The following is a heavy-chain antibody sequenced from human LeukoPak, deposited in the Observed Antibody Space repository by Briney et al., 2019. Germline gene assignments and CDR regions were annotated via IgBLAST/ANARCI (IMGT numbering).Heavy chain of an antibody. J-gene: IGHJ4*02. CDR1: GGSFSRYA. Sequence: ASVKVSCKASGGSFSRYAISWVRQAPGQGLEWMGIINPSGGSTSYAQKFQGRVTMTRDTSTSTVYMELSSLRSEDTAVYYCARAGSYYDYDYWGQGTLVTVSS. CDR2: INPSGGST. D-gene: IGHD1-26*01. V-gene: IGHV1-46*01. CDR3: ARAGSYYDYDY.